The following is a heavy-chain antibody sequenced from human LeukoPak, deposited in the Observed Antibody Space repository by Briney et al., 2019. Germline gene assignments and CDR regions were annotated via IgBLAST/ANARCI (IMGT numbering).Heavy chain of an antibody. Sequence: GGSLRLSCAASGLSISDQYMSWVRQAPGKGLEWVSIIQGGGNIYYADPVKGRITVSRDNSKNTVYLQMNSLRAEDTAVYYCARDRGYAMDVWGQGTTVTVSS. J-gene: IGHJ6*02. CDR2: IQGGGNI. V-gene: IGHV3-53*01. CDR3: ARDRGYAMDV. CDR1: GLSISDQY. D-gene: IGHD1-1*01.